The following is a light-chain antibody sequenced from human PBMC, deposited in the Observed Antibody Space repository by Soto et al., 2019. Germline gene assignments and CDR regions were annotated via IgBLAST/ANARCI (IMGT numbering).Light chain of an antibody. J-gene: IGLJ2*01. CDR2: DVT. CDR1: SSDVGGYNY. Sequence: QAVVTQPASVSGSPGQSITISCTGTSSDVGGYNYVSWYQQYPGKAPKLMIYDVTNRPSGVSNRFSGSKSGNTASLTISGLQAEDEADYYCSSCASSSPWVFGGGTKVTVL. V-gene: IGLV2-14*01. CDR3: SSCASSSPWV.